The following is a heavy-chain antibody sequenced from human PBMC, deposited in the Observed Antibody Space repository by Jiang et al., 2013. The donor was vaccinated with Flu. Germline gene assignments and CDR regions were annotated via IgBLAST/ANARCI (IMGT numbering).Heavy chain of an antibody. Sequence: GLVKPSQTLSLTCTVSGGSISSGDYYWSWIRQPPGKGLEWIGYIYYSGKHQLXPSLKSRVTISVDTSKNQFSLKLSSVTAADTAVYYCARVLLAAAGTGDWFDPWGQGTLVTVSS. CDR2: IYYSGKH. J-gene: IGHJ5*02. V-gene: IGHV4-30-4*01. CDR3: ARVLLAAAGTGDWFDP. CDR1: GGSISSGDYY. D-gene: IGHD6-13*01.